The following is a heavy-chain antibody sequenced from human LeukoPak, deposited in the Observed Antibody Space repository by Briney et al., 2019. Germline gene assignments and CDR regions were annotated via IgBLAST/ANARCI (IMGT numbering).Heavy chain of an antibody. Sequence: SETLSLTCTVSGGSISSGGYYWSWIRQHPGRGLEWFGCIYYSGITYYNPSLKSRLTISVDTSKNQFYLKLSSVTAADTAVYYCARVSRGVAQGFDAFDIWGQGTMVTVSS. CDR2: IYYSGIT. V-gene: IGHV4-31*03. CDR3: ARVSRGVAQGFDAFDI. CDR1: GGSISSGGYY. D-gene: IGHD3-10*01. J-gene: IGHJ3*02.